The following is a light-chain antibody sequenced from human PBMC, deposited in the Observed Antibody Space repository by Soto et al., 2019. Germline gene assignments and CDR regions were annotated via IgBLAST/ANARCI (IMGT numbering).Light chain of an antibody. CDR1: QSVLYSSNNKNY. CDR2: WAS. V-gene: IGKV4-1*01. Sequence: DIMMTQSPDSLAVSLGERATINCKSSQSVLYSSNNKNYLAWYQQKPGQPPKLLIYWASTRESGVPDRFSGSGSGTDFTLTISSLQAEDVAVYYCQQYYLPWTFGQGTKVEIK. CDR3: QQYYLPWT. J-gene: IGKJ1*01.